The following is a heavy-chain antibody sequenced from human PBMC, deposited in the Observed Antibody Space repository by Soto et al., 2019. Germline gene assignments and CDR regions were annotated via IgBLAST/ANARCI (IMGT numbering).Heavy chain of an antibody. CDR3: ARDGAVAGTYYYYGMDV. J-gene: IGHJ6*02. CDR2: IKQDGSEK. Sequence: GGSLRLSCAASGFTFSRYWMSWVRQAPGKGLEWVVNIKQDGSEKYYVDSVKGRFTISRDNAKNSLYLQMNSLRAEDTAVYYCARDGAVAGTYYYYGMDVWGQGTTGTVSS. CDR1: GFTFSRYW. D-gene: IGHD6-19*01. V-gene: IGHV3-7*01.